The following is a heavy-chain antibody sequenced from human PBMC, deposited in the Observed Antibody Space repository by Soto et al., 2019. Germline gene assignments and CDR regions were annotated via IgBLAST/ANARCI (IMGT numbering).Heavy chain of an antibody. CDR3: TRRDSGAFDV. CDR2: ISHSGKTI. CDR1: GFTCRDYY. J-gene: IGHJ3*01. Sequence: GGSLRLSCATSGFTCRDYYFSWIRQAPGKGLEWISYISHSGKTIYYADSVKGRFTISRDDAKNTLYLQMNSLRAEDTAMYYCTRRDSGAFDVWGHGTMVTVSS. V-gene: IGHV3-11*01.